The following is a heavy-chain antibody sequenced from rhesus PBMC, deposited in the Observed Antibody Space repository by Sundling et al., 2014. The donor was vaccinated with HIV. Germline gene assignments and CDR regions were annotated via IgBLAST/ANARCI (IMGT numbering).Heavy chain of an antibody. D-gene: IGHD3-3*01. CDR2: IYGRSINT. V-gene: IGHV4S10*01. CDR3: ARSNPLYLDFDV. Sequence: QVQLQESGPGVVKPSETLSLTCAVSGGSISDTYRWTWIRQPPGKGLEWIGYIYGRSINTNYNPSLKSRVTVSKDTSKNQFSLNLSSVTAADTALYYCARSNPLYLDFDVWGPGSWSPSRQ. CDR1: GGSISDTYR. J-gene: IGHJ5-1*01.